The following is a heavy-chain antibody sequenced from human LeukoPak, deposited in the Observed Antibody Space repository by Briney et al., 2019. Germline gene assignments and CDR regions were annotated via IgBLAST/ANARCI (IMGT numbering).Heavy chain of an antibody. D-gene: IGHD3-10*01. CDR3: AGEAGSYLYYYYYMDV. Sequence: SQTLSLTCTVSGGSISSGGYYWSWIRQPAGKGLEWIGRIYTSGSTNYNPSLKSRVTMSVDTSKNQFSLKLSSVTAADTAVYYCAGEAGSYLYYYYYMDVWGKGTTVTVSS. V-gene: IGHV4-61*02. CDR1: GGSISSGGYY. CDR2: IYTSGST. J-gene: IGHJ6*03.